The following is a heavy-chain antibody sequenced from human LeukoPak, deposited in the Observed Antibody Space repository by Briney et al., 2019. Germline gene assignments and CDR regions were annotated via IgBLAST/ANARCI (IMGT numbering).Heavy chain of an antibody. CDR2: VYYSGST. V-gene: IGHV4-59*01. CDR3: AREYSSGWSGTGY. D-gene: IGHD6-19*01. J-gene: IGHJ4*02. CDR1: GGSISSYY. Sequence: PSETLSLTCTVSGGSISSYYWSWIRQPPGKGLEWIGYVYYSGSTNYNPSLESRVTISVDTSKNQFSLKLSSVTAADTAVYYCAREYSSGWSGTGYWGQGTLVIVSS.